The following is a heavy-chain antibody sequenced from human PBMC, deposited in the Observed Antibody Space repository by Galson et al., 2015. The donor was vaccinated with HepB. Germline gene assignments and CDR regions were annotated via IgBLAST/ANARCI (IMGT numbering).Heavy chain of an antibody. J-gene: IGHJ2*01. V-gene: IGHV3-33*01. CDR1: GFTFSRFG. CDR3: ARETVILNWSLDL. CDR2: IWYDGSNT. Sequence: SLRLSCAASGFTFSRFGMHWVRQAPGKGLEWMGCIWYDGSNTHTADSVKGRFSISRDNSRNTQYLHMNSLRAEDTAVYYCARETVILNWSLDLWGRGTLVTVSS. D-gene: IGHD3-16*02.